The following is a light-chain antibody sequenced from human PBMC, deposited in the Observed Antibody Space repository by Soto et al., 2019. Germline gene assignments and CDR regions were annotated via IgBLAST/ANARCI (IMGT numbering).Light chain of an antibody. V-gene: IGLV1-40*01. J-gene: IGLJ3*02. CDR2: GNS. CDR1: SSNIGAGYD. Sequence: QSVLTQPPSVSGAPGQRVTISCTGSSSNIGAGYDVHWYQQLPGTVPKLLIYGNSNRPSGVPDRFSGSKSGTSASLVITGLQAEDEADYYCQSYDSSLSGVFGGGTKLTVL. CDR3: QSYDSSLSGV.